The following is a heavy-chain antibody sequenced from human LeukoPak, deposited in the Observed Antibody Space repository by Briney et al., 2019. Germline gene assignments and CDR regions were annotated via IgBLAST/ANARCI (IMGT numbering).Heavy chain of an antibody. CDR3: ARGGGYGSGSYLDY. V-gene: IGHV3-66*01. D-gene: IGHD3-10*01. Sequence: GGSLRLSCAASGFTVSSNYMSWVRQAPGKGLEWVSVIYSDGNTYYADSVKGRFTISRDNSKNTLYFQMNSLRAEDTAVYYCARGGGYGSGSYLDYWGQGTLVTVSS. CDR2: IYSDGNT. CDR1: GFTVSSNY. J-gene: IGHJ4*02.